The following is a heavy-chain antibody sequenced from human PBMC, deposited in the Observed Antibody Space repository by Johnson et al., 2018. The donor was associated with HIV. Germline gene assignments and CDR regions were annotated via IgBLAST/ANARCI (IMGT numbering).Heavy chain of an antibody. Sequence: VQLVESGGGLVQPGRSLRLSCAASGFTFDDYAMHWVHQAPGKGLEWVSGISWNSGSIGYADSVKGRFTISRDNAKNSLYLQMNSLRAEDTAVYYCAREEGNSLDIWGQGTMVTVSS. D-gene: IGHD3-10*01. J-gene: IGHJ3*02. CDR1: GFTFDDYA. V-gene: IGHV3-9*01. CDR2: ISWNSGSI. CDR3: AREEGNSLDI.